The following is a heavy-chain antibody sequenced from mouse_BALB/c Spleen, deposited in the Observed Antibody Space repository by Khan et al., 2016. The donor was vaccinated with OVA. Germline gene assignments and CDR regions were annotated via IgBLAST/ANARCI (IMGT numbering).Heavy chain of an antibody. J-gene: IGHJ3*01. CDR3: APVGNYEVSFAY. V-gene: IGHV1S136*01. CDR2: IYPFNDDT. D-gene: IGHD2-1*01. Sequence: VQLQQSGPELVKPGASVKMSCNASGYTFTSYVMPWVKQKPGLGLEWIGDIYPFNDDTKYNETFKGKATLTSDKSSSTAYMELSTLTSEDSAVYSCAPVGNYEVSFAYWGQGTLVTVSA. CDR1: GYTFTSYV.